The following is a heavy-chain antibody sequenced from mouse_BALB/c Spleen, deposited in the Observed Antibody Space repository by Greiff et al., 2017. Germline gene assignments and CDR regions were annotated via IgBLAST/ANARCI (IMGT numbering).Heavy chain of an antibody. Sequence: EVQGVESGGGLVQPGGSRKLSCAASGFTFSSFGMHWVRQAPEKGLEWVAYISSGSSTIYYADTVKGRFTISRDNPKNTLFLQMTSLRSEDTAMYYCARVGDYARFAYWGQGTLVTVSA. CDR2: ISSGSSTI. J-gene: IGHJ3*01. CDR1: GFTFSSFG. D-gene: IGHD2-4*01. V-gene: IGHV5-17*02. CDR3: ARVGDYARFAY.